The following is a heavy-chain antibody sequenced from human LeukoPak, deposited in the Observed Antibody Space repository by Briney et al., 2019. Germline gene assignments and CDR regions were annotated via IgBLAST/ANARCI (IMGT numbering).Heavy chain of an antibody. V-gene: IGHV4-59*08. CDR2: IYYSGSI. CDR1: GASISSYY. J-gene: IGHJ3*02. D-gene: IGHD3-16*01. CDR3: ARRGGGHAFDI. Sequence: SETLSLNCAGSGASISSYYWGWIRQPPGQGLEYIGYIYYSGSINYNPSRQSRVTIAVVTSKIHCSRRLTSATAADTSVYYCARRGGGHAFDIWGQGTLVTVSS.